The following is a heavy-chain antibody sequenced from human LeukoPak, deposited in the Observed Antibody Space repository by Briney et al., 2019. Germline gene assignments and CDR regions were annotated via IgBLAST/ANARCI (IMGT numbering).Heavy chain of an antibody. CDR2: INHSGST. V-gene: IGHV4-34*01. D-gene: IGHD5-12*01. J-gene: IGHJ4*02. Sequence: SETLSLTCTVYGGSFSGYYWSWIRQPPGKGLEWIGEINHSGSTNYNPSLKSRVTISVDTSKNQFSLKLSSVTAADTAVYYCARDIPTQWPRTSGYFDYWGQGTLVTVSS. CDR1: GGSFSGYY. CDR3: ARDIPTQWPRTSGYFDY.